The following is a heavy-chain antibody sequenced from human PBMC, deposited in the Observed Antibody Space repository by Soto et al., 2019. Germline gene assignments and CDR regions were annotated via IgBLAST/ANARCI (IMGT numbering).Heavy chain of an antibody. J-gene: IGHJ3*02. CDR1: GYTFTGYY. D-gene: IGHD2-15*01. Sequence: ASVKVSCKASGYTFTGYYMHWGRQAPGQGLEWMGWINPNSGGTNYAQKFQGWVTMTRDTSISTAYMELSRLRPDDTAVYYCARDCSGGSCQTPGSAFDIWGQGTMVTVSS. CDR2: INPNSGGT. V-gene: IGHV1-2*04. CDR3: ARDCSGGSCQTPGSAFDI.